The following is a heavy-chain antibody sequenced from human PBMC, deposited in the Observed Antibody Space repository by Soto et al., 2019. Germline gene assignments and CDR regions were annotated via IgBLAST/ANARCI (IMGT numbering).Heavy chain of an antibody. J-gene: IGHJ6*03. D-gene: IGHD3-10*01. CDR3: ARGAMVRGVSDKYYYYYYMDV. CDR2: INHSGST. V-gene: IGHV4-34*01. Sequence: QVQLQQWGAGLLKPSETLSLTCAVYGGSFSGYYWSWIRQPPGKGLEWIGEINHSGSTNYNPSLKSRVTISVDTSKNQFSLKLSSVTAADTAVYYCARGAMVRGVSDKYYYYYYMDVWGKGTTVTVSS. CDR1: GGSFSGYY.